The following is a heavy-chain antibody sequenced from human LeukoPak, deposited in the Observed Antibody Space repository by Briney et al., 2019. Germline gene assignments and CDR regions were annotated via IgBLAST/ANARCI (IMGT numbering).Heavy chain of an antibody. J-gene: IGHJ4*02. CDR2: ISGSGGST. D-gene: IGHD1-20*01. Sequence: GGSLRLSCPASGFTFSSYAMSWVRQAPGKGLEWVSAISGSGGSTYYADSVKGRFTISRDNSNNTLYLQMNSLRAEDTAVYYCAKARSSITGILSKAPDTPFDYWGQGTLVTVSS. V-gene: IGHV3-23*01. CDR1: GFTFSSYA. CDR3: AKARSSITGILSKAPDTPFDY.